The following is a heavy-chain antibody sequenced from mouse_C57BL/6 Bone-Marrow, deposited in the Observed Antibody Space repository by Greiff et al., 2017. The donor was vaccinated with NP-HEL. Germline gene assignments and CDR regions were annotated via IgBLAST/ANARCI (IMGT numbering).Heavy chain of an antibody. Sequence: EVQGVESGPELVKPGASVKIPCKASGYTFTDYNMDWVKQSHGKSLEWIGDINPNNGGTIYNQKFKGKATLTVDKSSSTAYMELRSLTSEDTAVYYCARWGSGYAWFAYWGQGTLVTVSA. J-gene: IGHJ3*01. D-gene: IGHD3-2*02. CDR2: INPNNGGT. CDR1: GYTFTDYN. V-gene: IGHV1-18*01. CDR3: ARWGSGYAWFAY.